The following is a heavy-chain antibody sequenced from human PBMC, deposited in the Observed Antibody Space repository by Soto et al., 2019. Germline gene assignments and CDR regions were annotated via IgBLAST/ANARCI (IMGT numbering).Heavy chain of an antibody. Sequence: SRINSDGSRTSYADSAKGRFTISRDNAKNTVYLQMNSLRAEDTAVYYCARGDGDYYDGNGYLGRHWGQGTLVTVSS. D-gene: IGHD3-22*01. CDR3: ARGDGDYYDGNGYLGRH. CDR2: INSDGSRT. J-gene: IGHJ4*02. V-gene: IGHV3-74*01.